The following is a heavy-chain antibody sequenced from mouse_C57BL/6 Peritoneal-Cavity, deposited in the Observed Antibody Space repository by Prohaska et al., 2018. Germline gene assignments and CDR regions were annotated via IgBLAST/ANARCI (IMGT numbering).Heavy chain of an antibody. Sequence: EFQLQQSGPELVKPGASVKLSCKASGYSSTDYNMNWVKQSNGKSLEWIGVINPNYGTTSYNQKFKGKATLTVDQSYSTAYMQLNSLTSEDSAVYYCAREASLTGTFAYWGQGTLVTVSA. CDR3: AREASLTGTFAY. D-gene: IGHD4-1*01. CDR1: GYSSTDYN. V-gene: IGHV1-39*01. J-gene: IGHJ3*01. CDR2: INPNYGTT.